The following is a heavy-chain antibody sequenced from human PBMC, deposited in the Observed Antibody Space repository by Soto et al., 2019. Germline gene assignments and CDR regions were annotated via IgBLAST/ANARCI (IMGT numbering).Heavy chain of an antibody. Sequence: PXEFVKISCKGSGYSCAGYWIGWVRRMPGKGLEWMGITYPGDSDTRYSPSFQGQVTISADKSISTAYLQWSSLKASDTAMYYCASPSGYSGYDSYYYYGMDVWGQGTTVTVSS. CDR1: GYSCAGYW. CDR3: ASPSGYSGYDSYYYYGMDV. J-gene: IGHJ6*02. CDR2: TYPGDSDT. V-gene: IGHV5-51*01. D-gene: IGHD5-12*01.